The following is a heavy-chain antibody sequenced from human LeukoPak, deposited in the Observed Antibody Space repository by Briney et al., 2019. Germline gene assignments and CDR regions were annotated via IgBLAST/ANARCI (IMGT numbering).Heavy chain of an antibody. J-gene: IGHJ3*02. CDR1: GFTFSDYY. CDR3: TTHDYYGSGTFDI. Sequence: GGSLRLSRAASGFTFSDYYMSWIRQAPGQGLEWLSYISSSSTYTNYADSVKGRFTISRDNSKNTLYLQMNSLRAEDTAVYYCTTHDYYGSGTFDIWGQGTMVTVSS. V-gene: IGHV3-11*03. D-gene: IGHD3-10*01. CDR2: ISSSSTYT.